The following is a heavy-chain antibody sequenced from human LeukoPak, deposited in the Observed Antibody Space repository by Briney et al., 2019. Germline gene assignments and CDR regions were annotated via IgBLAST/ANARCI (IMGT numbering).Heavy chain of an antibody. CDR2: INNSGST. CDR3: ARVINPYYYGSGSYRRSSWFDP. D-gene: IGHD3-10*01. J-gene: IGHJ5*02. V-gene: IGHV4-34*01. CDR1: GGSFSGYY. Sequence: TSETLSLTCAVYGGSFSGYYWSWIRQPPGKGLEWIGEINNSGSTNYNPSLKSRVTISVDTSKNQFSLKLSSVTAADTAVYYCARVINPYYYGSGSYRRSSWFDPWGEGTLVTVSS.